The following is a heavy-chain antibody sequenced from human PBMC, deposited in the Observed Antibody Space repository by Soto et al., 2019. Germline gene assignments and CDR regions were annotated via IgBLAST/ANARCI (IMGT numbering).Heavy chain of an antibody. CDR3: ARDYYYDSSGYPGDY. Sequence: ASVKVSCKASGYTFTSYGISWVRQAPGQGLEWMGWISAYNGNTNYAQKLQGRVTMTTDTSTSTAYMELRSLRSDDTAVYYCARDYYYDSSGYPGDYWGQGTLVTVPQ. J-gene: IGHJ4*02. D-gene: IGHD3-22*01. V-gene: IGHV1-18*01. CDR2: ISAYNGNT. CDR1: GYTFTSYG.